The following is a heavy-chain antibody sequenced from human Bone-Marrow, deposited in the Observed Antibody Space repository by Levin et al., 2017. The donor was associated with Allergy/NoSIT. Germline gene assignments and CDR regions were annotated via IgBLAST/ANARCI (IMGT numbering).Heavy chain of an antibody. CDR1: GFTFDDYA. Sequence: GGSLRLSCAASGFTFDDYAMHWVRQAPGKGLEWVSGISWNSGSIGYADSVKGRFTISRDNAKNSLYLQMNSLRAEDTALYYCAKDYDYVWGSYHDGMDVWGQGTTVTVSS. CDR2: ISWNSGSI. CDR3: AKDYDYVWGSYHDGMDV. J-gene: IGHJ6*02. D-gene: IGHD3-16*02. V-gene: IGHV3-9*01.